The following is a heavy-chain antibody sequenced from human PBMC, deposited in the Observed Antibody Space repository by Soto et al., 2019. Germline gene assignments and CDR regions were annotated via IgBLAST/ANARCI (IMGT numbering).Heavy chain of an antibody. CDR1: GFSLSNSGES. V-gene: IGHV2-5*01. CDR2: IYWNGIE. CDR3: AHGDPLDFHY. Sequence: QITLEESGPAVVKPTQTLTLTCTFSGFSLSNSGESVGWIRQPPGKALEWLGLIYWNGIERNNPSLKRRLSITKDTSKNHVLLTVTNMDPVDTATYFCAHGDPLDFHYWGQGTLVTVSP. J-gene: IGHJ4*02. D-gene: IGHD3-10*01.